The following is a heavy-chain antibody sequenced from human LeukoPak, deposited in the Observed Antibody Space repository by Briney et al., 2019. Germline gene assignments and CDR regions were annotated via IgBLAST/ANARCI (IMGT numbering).Heavy chain of an antibody. J-gene: IGHJ5*02. D-gene: IGHD6-6*01. CDR3: ARDLFLSSSHVSS. V-gene: IGHV1-69*05. CDR2: IIPIFGTA. CDR1: GVTFSSSA. Sequence: GASVKVSCKASGVTFSSSAISSVRQAPGQGLEWMGRIIPIFGTANYEQKFQGRVTITTDESTSTAYMELSSLRSENTAVYYCARDLFLSSSHVSSWGQGTLVTVSS.